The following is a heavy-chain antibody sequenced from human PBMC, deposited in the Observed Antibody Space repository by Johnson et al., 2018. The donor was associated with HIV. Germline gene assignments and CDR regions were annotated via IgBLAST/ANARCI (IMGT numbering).Heavy chain of an antibody. Sequence: QVQLMESGGGVVQPGRSLRLSCAASGFTFSDYYMNWVRQAPGKGLEWLSYISSSGTAKYYADSVKGRFTISRDNAKNSLYLQMNSLRAEDTAVFYCAREMAWEDAFDIWGQGTMVTVSS. V-gene: IGHV3-11*04. J-gene: IGHJ3*02. CDR1: GFTFSDYY. D-gene: IGHD5-24*01. CDR3: AREMAWEDAFDI. CDR2: ISSSGTAK.